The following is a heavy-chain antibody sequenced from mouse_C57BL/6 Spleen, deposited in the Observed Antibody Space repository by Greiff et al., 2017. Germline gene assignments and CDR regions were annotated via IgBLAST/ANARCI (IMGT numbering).Heavy chain of an antibody. CDR1: GYTFTSYW. V-gene: IGHV1-55*01. CDR3: AKNYYGSSYPFAY. Sequence: QVQLQQPGAELVKPEASVKMSCKASGYTFTSYWITWVKQRPGQGLEWIGDIYPGSGSTNYNEKFKSKATLTVDTSSSTAYMQLSSLTSEDSAVYYCAKNYYGSSYPFAYWGQGTLVTVSA. J-gene: IGHJ3*01. D-gene: IGHD1-1*01. CDR2: IYPGSGST.